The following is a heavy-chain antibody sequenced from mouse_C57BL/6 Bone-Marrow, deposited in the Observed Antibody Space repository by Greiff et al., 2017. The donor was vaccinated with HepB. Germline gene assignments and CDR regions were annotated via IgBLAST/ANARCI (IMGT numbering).Heavy chain of an antibody. CDR2: IDPSDSYT. Sequence: VKLQQPGAELVMPGASVKLSCKASGYTFTSYWMHWVKQRPGQGLEWIGEIDPSDSYTNYNQKFKGKSTLTVDKSSSTAYMQLSSLTSEDSAVYYCARSGDGYLWFAYWGQGTLVTVSA. CDR3: ARSGDGYLWFAY. D-gene: IGHD2-3*01. J-gene: IGHJ3*01. V-gene: IGHV1-69*01. CDR1: GYTFTSYW.